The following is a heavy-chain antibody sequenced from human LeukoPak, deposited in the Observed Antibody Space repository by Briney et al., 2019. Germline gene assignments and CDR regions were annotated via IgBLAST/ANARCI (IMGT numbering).Heavy chain of an antibody. CDR2: ISGSGGST. CDR3: AKWVAVAGTVDY. J-gene: IGHJ4*02. V-gene: IGHV3-23*01. Sequence: GGSLRLSCAASGFTFNSYAMSWVRQAPGKGLEWVSAISGSGGSTYYADSVKGRFTISRDNSKNTLYLQMNSLRAEDTAVYYCAKWVAVAGTVDYWGQGTLVTVSS. D-gene: IGHD6-19*01. CDR1: GFTFNSYA.